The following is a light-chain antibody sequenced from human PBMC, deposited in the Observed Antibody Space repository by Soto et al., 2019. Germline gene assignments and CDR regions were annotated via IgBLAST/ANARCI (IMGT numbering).Light chain of an antibody. CDR2: DAS. CDR3: QQRSNWPRT. V-gene: IGKV3-11*01. Sequence: EIVMTQSPATLSVSPGERATLSCRASQSISSNLAWYQHKPGQAPRLLISDASNRATGIPARFSGSGSGTDFTLTISSLEPEDFAVYYCQQRSNWPRTFGQGTRLEIK. J-gene: IGKJ5*01. CDR1: QSISSN.